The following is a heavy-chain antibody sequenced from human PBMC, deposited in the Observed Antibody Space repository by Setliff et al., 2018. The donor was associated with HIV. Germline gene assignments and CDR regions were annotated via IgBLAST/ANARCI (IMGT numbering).Heavy chain of an antibody. V-gene: IGHV3-23*01. D-gene: IGHD5-12*01. CDR1: GFTFSSYA. Sequence: GGSLRLSCAASGFTFSSYAMSWVRQAPGKGLEWVSTINSNGGSTYYADSVKGRFTISRDNSKNTLSLQMNSLRVEDTAVYYCAKGASFSGSYWGQGTLVTVSS. J-gene: IGHJ4*02. CDR3: AKGASFSGSY. CDR2: INSNGGST.